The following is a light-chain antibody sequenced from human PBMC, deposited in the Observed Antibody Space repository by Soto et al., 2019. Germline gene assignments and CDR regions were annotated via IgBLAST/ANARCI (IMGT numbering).Light chain of an antibody. V-gene: IGLV1-44*01. CDR3: AAWDDSLNGPG. CDR1: SSNIGSNT. Sequence: QSVLTQPTSASGTPGQRVTISCSGSSSNIGSNTVNWYQQLPGTAPKLLIYSNNQRPSGVPDGFSGSKSGTSASLAISGLQSEDEADYYCAAWDDSLNGPGFGGGTKLTVL. J-gene: IGLJ3*02. CDR2: SNN.